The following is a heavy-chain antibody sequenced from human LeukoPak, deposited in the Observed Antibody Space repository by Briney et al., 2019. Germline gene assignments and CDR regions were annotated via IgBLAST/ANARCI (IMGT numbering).Heavy chain of an antibody. Sequence: ASVKVSCKASGYTFTDYYIHWVRQAPGQGLAWMGWINPNGGDTDYSQKFQGRVAMTRDTSISTAYMELSRLRSEDTAVYYCASVSGGSFDYWGQGTLVTVSS. V-gene: IGHV1-2*02. CDR1: GYTFTDYY. CDR3: ASVSGGSFDY. CDR2: INPNGGDT. D-gene: IGHD2-15*01. J-gene: IGHJ4*02.